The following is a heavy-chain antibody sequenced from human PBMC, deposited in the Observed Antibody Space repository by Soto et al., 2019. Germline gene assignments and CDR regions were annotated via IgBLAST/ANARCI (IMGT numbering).Heavy chain of an antibody. V-gene: IGHV1-69*08. D-gene: IGHD3-16*01. CDR1: GGTFSSYT. Sequence: QVQLVQSGAEVKKPGSSVKVSCKASGGTFSSYTISWVRQAPGQGLEWMGRIIPILGIANYAQKFQGRVTINEEKPTSTAYMELSSLRSEDTAVYYCARDDGVGVDHNGNWGQGTLVTVSS. CDR2: IIPILGIA. CDR3: ARDDGVGVDHNGN. J-gene: IGHJ4*02.